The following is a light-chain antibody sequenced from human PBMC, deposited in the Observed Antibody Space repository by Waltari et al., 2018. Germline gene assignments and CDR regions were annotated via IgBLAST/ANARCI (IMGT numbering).Light chain of an antibody. CDR2: TDN. Sequence: QSVLTQPPSASVTPGQRVTISCSGSNSNIGRNALNWYQQLPETAPKLLINTDNQRPSGGPDRFSGAKSGTSASLAISGLQSEDEADYHCATWDDSLNGWVFGGGTKVTVL. J-gene: IGLJ3*02. V-gene: IGLV1-44*01. CDR1: NSNIGRNA. CDR3: ATWDDSLNGWV.